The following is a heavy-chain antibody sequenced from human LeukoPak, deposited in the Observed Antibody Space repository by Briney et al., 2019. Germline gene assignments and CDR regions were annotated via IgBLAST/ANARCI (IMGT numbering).Heavy chain of an antibody. Sequence: PGGSLRLSCAASGFTFSSYWMSWVRQAPGKGLEWVANIKQDGSEKYYVDSVKGRLTISRDDAKNSLYLQMNSLRAEDTAVYYCARDTGIWFGESYFDYWGQGTLVTVSS. V-gene: IGHV3-7*01. CDR2: IKQDGSEK. J-gene: IGHJ4*02. CDR1: GFTFSSYW. D-gene: IGHD3-10*01. CDR3: ARDTGIWFGESYFDY.